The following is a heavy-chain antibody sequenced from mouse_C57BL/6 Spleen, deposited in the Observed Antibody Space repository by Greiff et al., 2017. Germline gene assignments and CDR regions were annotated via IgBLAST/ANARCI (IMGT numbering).Heavy chain of an antibody. CDR3: TRSRGNYDARDY. J-gene: IGHJ4*01. CDR2: IDPETGGT. Sequence: VQLQQSGAELVRPGASVTLSCKASGYTFTDYEMHWVKQTPVHGLEWIGAIDPETGGTAYNQKFKGKAILTAYKSSRPAYMELRSLTSEDSAVYYCTRSRGNYDARDYWGQGTSVTVSS. D-gene: IGHD2-1*01. V-gene: IGHV1-15*01. CDR1: GYTFTDYE.